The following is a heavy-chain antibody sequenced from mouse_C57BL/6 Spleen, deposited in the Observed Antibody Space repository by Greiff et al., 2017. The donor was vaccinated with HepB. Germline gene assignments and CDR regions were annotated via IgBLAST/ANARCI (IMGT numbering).Heavy chain of an antibody. CDR1: GFNIKDDY. J-gene: IGHJ2*01. D-gene: IGHD2-2*01. V-gene: IGHV14-4*01. CDR2: IDPENGDT. CDR3: TRGVTTYYFDY. Sequence: VQLQQSGAELVRPGASVKLSCTASGFNIKDDYMHWVKQRPEQGLEWIGWIDPENGDTEYASKFQGKATITADTSSNTAYLQLSSLTSEDTAVYYCTRGVTTYYFDYWGQGTTLTVSS.